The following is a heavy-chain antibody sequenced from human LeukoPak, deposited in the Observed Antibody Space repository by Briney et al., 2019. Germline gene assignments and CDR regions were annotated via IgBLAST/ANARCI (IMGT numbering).Heavy chain of an antibody. V-gene: IGHV4-38-2*02. D-gene: IGHD6-13*01. CDR2: IYHSGTI. CDR3: ARGLGRQQLVSPFDY. Sequence: SETLSLTCTVSGYSISSGYYWGWIRPPPGKGLEWLASIYHSGTIYYNPSHKSRVTISVDTSKNQFSLKLTSVTAADTAVYYCARGLGRQQLVSPFDYWGQGTLVTVSS. CDR1: GYSISSGYY. J-gene: IGHJ4*02.